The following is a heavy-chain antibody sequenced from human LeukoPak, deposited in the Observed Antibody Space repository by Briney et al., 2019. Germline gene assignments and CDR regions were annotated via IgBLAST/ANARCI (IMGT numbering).Heavy chain of an antibody. D-gene: IGHD6-19*01. Sequence: PGGSLRLSCAASGFTFSSYAMTWVRQAPGRGLEWVSAISGSGGSTYYAESVKGRFTISRDNSKNTLFLQMNSLRAEDTAVYYCAKEGLYSSGWYTDFDYWGQGTLVTVSS. J-gene: IGHJ4*02. CDR1: GFTFSSYA. CDR3: AKEGLYSSGWYTDFDY. CDR2: ISGSGGST. V-gene: IGHV3-23*01.